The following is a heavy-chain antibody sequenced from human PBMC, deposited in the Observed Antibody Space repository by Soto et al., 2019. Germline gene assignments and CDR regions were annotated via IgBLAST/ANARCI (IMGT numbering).Heavy chain of an antibody. J-gene: IGHJ4*02. D-gene: IGHD1-26*01. CDR2: ISSSSSYI. CDR1: GFTFSSYS. Sequence: GGSLRLSCAASGFTFSSYSMNWVRQAPGKGLEWVSSISSSSSYIYYADSVKGRFTISRDNAKNSLYLQMNSLRAEDTAVYYCARDLQGGTYHSFDYWGQGTLVTVSS. CDR3: ARDLQGGTYHSFDY. V-gene: IGHV3-21*01.